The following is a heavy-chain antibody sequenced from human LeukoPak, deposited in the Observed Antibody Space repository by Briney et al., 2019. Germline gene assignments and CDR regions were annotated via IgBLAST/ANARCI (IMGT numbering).Heavy chain of an antibody. CDR1: GGSISSGGYY. V-gene: IGHV4-31*03. J-gene: IGHJ6*02. D-gene: IGHD6-13*01. CDR3: ARVAHSSSFGMDV. CDR2: IYYSGST. Sequence: SQTLSLTCTVSGGSISSGGYYCSWIRQHPGKGLEWIGYIYYSGSTYYNPSLKSRVTISVDTSKNQFSLKLSSVTAADTAVYYCARVAHSSSFGMDVWGQGTTVTVSS.